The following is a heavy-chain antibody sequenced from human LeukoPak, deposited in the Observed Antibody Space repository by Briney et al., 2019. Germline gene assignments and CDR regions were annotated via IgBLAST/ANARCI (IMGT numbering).Heavy chain of an antibody. CDR1: GFSFSSHA. D-gene: IGHD4-17*01. V-gene: IGHV3-64*01. CDR3: ARSDDYGDYVPVY. CDR2: ISSTGDST. Sequence: GGSLRLSCAASGFSFSSHAMHWVRQAPGKGLEYVSTISSTGDSTYYANSVKGRLTISRDNSKKTLYLQMGSLRAEDMAVYYCARSDDYGDYVPVYWGQGTLVTVSS. J-gene: IGHJ4*02.